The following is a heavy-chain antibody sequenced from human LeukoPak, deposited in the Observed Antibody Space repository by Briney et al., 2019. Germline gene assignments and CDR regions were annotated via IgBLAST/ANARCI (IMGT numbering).Heavy chain of an antibody. D-gene: IGHD5-18*01. Sequence: ASVKVSCKASGYTFTSYYMHWVRQAPGQGLEWMGIINPSGGSTSYAQKFQGRVTMTRDTSTSTVYMELSSLRSEDTAVYYCASSLFTSGYSYGLDAYGMDVWGQGTTVTVSS. CDR1: GYTFTSYY. J-gene: IGHJ6*02. CDR2: INPSGGST. CDR3: ASSLFTSGYSYGLDAYGMDV. V-gene: IGHV1-46*01.